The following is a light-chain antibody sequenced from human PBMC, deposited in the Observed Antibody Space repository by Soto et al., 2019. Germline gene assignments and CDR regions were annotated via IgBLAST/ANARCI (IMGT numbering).Light chain of an antibody. CDR3: CSYAGSSRWV. CDR2: DVS. V-gene: IGLV2-11*01. CDR1: SSDVGGHNL. J-gene: IGLJ3*02. Sequence: QSALTQPRSVSGSPGQSVTISRTGTSSDVGGHNLVSWYQQHPGKAPKLLIYDVSKWPSGVLDRFFGSKSGNTASLTISGLQAEDESDYYCCSYAGSSRWVFGGGTKRTVL.